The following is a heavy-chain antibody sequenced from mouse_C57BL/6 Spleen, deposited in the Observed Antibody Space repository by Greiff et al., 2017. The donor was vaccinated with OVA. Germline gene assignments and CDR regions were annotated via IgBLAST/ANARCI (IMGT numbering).Heavy chain of an antibody. CDR1: GYTFTDYN. V-gene: IGHV1-18*01. CDR3: ARENLRAMDY. Sequence: EVHLVESGPELVKPGASVKIPCKASGYTFTDYNMDWVKQSHGKSLEWIGDINPNNGGTIYNQKFKGKATLTVDKSSSTAYMELRSLTSEDTAVYYCARENLRAMDYWGQGTSVTVSS. CDR2: INPNNGGT. J-gene: IGHJ4*01.